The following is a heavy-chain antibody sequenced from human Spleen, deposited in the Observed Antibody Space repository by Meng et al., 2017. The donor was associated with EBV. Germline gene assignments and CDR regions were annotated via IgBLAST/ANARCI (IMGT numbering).Heavy chain of an antibody. CDR3: ATQSRGDYGPFDY. CDR2: IFYGGST. V-gene: IGHV4-61*01. Sequence: QVQLQEAGPGRVKPSETLSLTCSGSGDSVSSGSYYWNWIRQPPGKGLEYIGYIFYGGSTNYNPYLKSRVTISVDPSKNQFSLKLSSVTAADTAVYYCATQSRGDYGPFDYWGQGALVTVSS. J-gene: IGHJ4*02. CDR1: GDSVSSGSYY. D-gene: IGHD4-17*01.